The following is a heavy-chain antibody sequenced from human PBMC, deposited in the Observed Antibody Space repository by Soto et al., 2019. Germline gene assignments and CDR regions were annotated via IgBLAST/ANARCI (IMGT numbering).Heavy chain of an antibody. D-gene: IGHD3-9*01. J-gene: IGHJ4*02. V-gene: IGHV1-18*01. Sequence: ASVKVSCKASGYTFTSYGISWVRQAPGQGLEWMGWISAYNGNTNYAQKLQGRVTMTTDTSTSTAYMELRSLRSDDTAVYYCARVDPYDILTGYQNYFDYWGQGTLVTVSS. CDR2: ISAYNGNT. CDR1: GYTFTSYG. CDR3: ARVDPYDILTGYQNYFDY.